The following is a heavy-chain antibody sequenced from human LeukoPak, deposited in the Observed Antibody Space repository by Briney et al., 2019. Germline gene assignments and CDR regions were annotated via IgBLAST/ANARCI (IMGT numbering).Heavy chain of an antibody. V-gene: IGHV1-2*02. Sequence: GASVKVSCKASGYTFTCYYMHWVRQAPGQGLEWMGWINPNSGGTNYAQKFQGRVTMTRDTSISTAYMELGRLRSDHTAVYYCAILIRKGYAMGALMGLDYWGQGTLVTVSS. CDR3: AILIRKGYAMGALMGLDY. CDR1: GYTFTCYY. J-gene: IGHJ4*02. CDR2: INPNSGGT. D-gene: IGHD2-8*01.